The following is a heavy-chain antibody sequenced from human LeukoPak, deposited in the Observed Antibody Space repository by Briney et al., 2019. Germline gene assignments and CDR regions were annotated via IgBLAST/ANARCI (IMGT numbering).Heavy chain of an antibody. Sequence: SETLSLTCAVYGGSFSGYYWSWIRQPPGKGLEWIGEINHSGSTNYNPSLKSRVTISVDTSKNQFSLKLSSVTAADTAVYYCARGGQLVSWGQGTLVTVSS. CDR1: GGSFSGYY. CDR3: ARGGQLVS. CDR2: INHSGST. J-gene: IGHJ4*02. V-gene: IGHV4-34*01. D-gene: IGHD6-6*01.